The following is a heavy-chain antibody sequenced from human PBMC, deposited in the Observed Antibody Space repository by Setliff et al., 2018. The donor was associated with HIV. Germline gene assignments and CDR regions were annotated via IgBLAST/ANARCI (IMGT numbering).Heavy chain of an antibody. Sequence: SETLSLTCTVSGGSISSYYWSWIRQPPGKGLEWIGYIYYSGSTNYNPSLKSRVTISVDTSKNQFSLKLSSVTAADTAAYYCARVSQTYYYDSSGYSFDYWGQGTLVTVSS. CDR1: GGSISSYY. V-gene: IGHV4-59*08. CDR3: ARVSQTYYYDSSGYSFDY. J-gene: IGHJ4*02. CDR2: IYYSGST. D-gene: IGHD3-22*01.